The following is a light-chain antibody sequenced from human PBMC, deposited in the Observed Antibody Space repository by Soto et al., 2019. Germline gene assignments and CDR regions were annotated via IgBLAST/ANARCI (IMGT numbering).Light chain of an antibody. CDR2: EVN. CDR3: SAYSDIDTKV. J-gene: IGLJ1*01. V-gene: IGLV2-14*03. CDR1: SSVVGAYID. Sequence: QSPLTQPASGSGAPGQSTTISFRGPSSVVGAYIDVSWYQQFPGQAPNLILYEVNNRTSGVSNRFSGSKSGATASLTISGLQPEDEADYDCSAYSDIDTKVFGTGTKVTV.